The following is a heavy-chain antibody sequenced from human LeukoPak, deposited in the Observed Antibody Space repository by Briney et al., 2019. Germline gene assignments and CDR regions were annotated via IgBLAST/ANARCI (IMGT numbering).Heavy chain of an antibody. D-gene: IGHD3-22*01. Sequence: QPGGSLRLSCTMFGLTFNNYGVHWVRQAPGKGLEWVAVISYDGSNKYYADSVKGRFTISRDNSKNTLYLQMNSLRAEDTAVYYCAKLDWDYYDSSGSRLDYWGQGTLVTVSS. J-gene: IGHJ4*02. CDR2: ISYDGSNK. V-gene: IGHV3-30*18. CDR3: AKLDWDYYDSSGSRLDY. CDR1: GLTFNNYG.